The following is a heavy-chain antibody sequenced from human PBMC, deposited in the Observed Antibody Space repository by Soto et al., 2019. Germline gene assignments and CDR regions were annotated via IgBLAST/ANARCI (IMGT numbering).Heavy chain of an antibody. CDR1: GGSFSGYY. CDR3: ARAQRYFDWLFGMDV. V-gene: IGHV4-34*01. D-gene: IGHD3-9*01. Sequence: SETLSLTCAVYGGSFSGYYWSWIRQPPGKGLEWIGEINHSGSTNYNPSLKSRVTISVDTSKNQFSLKLSSVTAADTAVYYCARAQRYFDWLFGMDVWGKGTTVTVSS. J-gene: IGHJ6*03. CDR2: INHSGST.